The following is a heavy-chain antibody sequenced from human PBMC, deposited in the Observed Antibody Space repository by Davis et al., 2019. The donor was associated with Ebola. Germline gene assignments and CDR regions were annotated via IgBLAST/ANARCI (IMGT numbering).Heavy chain of an antibody. CDR1: GGSISSHY. CDR2: IYYSGST. J-gene: IGHJ5*02. Sequence: PSETLSLTCTVSGGSISSHYWSWIRQHPGKGLEWIGYIYYSGSTYYNPSLKSRLTISVDTSKNQFSLKLSSVTAADTAVYYCARDDYSGWFDPWGQGTLVTVSS. V-gene: IGHV4-59*06. CDR3: ARDDYSGWFDP. D-gene: IGHD4-11*01.